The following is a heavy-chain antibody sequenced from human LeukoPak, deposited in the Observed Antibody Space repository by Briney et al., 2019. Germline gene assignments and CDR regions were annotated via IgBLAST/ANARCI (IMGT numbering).Heavy chain of an antibody. V-gene: IGHV3-73*01. D-gene: IGHD4-23*01. CDR3: TRHAAPTNYGGNPYYYYYYGMDV. CDR2: IRSKANSYAT. J-gene: IGHJ6*02. Sequence: GGSLRLSCAASGFTFSGSAMHWVRQASGKGLEWVGRIRSKANSYATAYAASVKGRFTISRDDSKNTAYLQMNSLKTEDTAVYYCTRHAAPTNYGGNPYYYYYYGMDVWGQGTTVTVSS. CDR1: GFTFSGSA.